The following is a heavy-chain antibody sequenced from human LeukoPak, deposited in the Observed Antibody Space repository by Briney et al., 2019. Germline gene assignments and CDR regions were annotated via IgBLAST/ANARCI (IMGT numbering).Heavy chain of an antibody. CDR2: ISGSGGST. J-gene: IGHJ4*02. CDR3: AKRKDYGTSFDY. CDR1: GFTFSSYT. Sequence: RPGGSLRLSCAASGFTFSSYTMNWVRQAPGKGLEWVSAISGSGGSTYYADSVKGRFTISRDNSKNTLNLQMNSLRAEDTAVYYCAKRKDYGTSFDYWGQGTLVTVSS. D-gene: IGHD4-17*01. V-gene: IGHV3-23*01.